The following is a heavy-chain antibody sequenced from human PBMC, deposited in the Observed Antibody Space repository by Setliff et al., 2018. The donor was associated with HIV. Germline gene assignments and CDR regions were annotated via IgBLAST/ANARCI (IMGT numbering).Heavy chain of an antibody. V-gene: IGHV1-46*01. CDR3: ARSQITYRNFDH. J-gene: IGHJ4*02. CDR2: INPSGGST. CDR1: GYSFTSYW. D-gene: IGHD1-20*01. Sequence: GESLKISCKASGYSFTSYWIGWVRQAPGRGLEWMGIINPSGGSTSYAQKFQGRVSMTSDTSTCTVYMELSSLRSEDTAVYYCARSQITYRNFDHWGQGTLVTVSS.